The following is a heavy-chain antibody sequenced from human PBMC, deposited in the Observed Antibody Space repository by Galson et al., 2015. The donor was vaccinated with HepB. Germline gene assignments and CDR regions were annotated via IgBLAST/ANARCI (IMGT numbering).Heavy chain of an antibody. D-gene: IGHD6-13*01. CDR2: INPSGGST. CDR3: ARKGLGGSSSWYGGNWFDP. CDR1: EYTFTSYY. Sequence: SVKVSCKASEYTFTSYYMHWVRQAPGQGLEWMGIINPSGGSTSYAQKFQGRVTMTRDTSTSTVYMELSSLRSEDTAVYYCARKGLGGSSSWYGGNWFDPWGQGTLVTVSS. J-gene: IGHJ5*02. V-gene: IGHV1-46*01.